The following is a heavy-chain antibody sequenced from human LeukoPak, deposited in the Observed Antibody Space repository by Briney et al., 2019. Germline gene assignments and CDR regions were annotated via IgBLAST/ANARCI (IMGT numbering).Heavy chain of an antibody. D-gene: IGHD6-13*01. J-gene: IGHJ4*02. CDR2: IFNGRRT. CDR3: ASRPAGDTWYGVFDY. Sequence: XYIFNGRRTNYHPSLMSRVPMSLDTSRDQFSLRLSSVTAADTAIYYCASRPAGDTWYGVFDYWSQGTLVTVSS. V-gene: IGHV4-59*01.